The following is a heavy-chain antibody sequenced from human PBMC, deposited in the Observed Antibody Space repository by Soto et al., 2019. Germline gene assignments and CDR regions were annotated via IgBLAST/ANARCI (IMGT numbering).Heavy chain of an antibody. Sequence: ASVQVSCTASGYTCIYYYIHWVRQAPGQGLEWMGWISYRSRDTNKAKKFQGRVTIKRDTSISTAYLHWSGLKASDTAVYYCARHKGLGPIPFDYSGQGTPVTVSS. CDR1: GYTCIYYY. J-gene: IGHJ4*02. V-gene: IGHV1-2*02. CDR3: ARHKGLGPIPFDY. CDR2: ISYRSRDT.